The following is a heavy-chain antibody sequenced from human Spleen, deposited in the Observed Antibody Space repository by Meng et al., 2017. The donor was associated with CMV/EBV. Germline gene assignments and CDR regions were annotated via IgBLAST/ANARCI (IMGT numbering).Heavy chain of an antibody. CDR2: IIPIFGTA. CDR1: GGTFSSYA. D-gene: IGHD1-26*01. J-gene: IGHJ6*02. V-gene: IGHV1-69*05. CDR3: ARGKSGSSAYSYYGMDV. Sequence: SVKVSCKASGGTFSSYAISWVRQAPGQGLEWMGGIIPIFGTANYAQKFQGRVTITTDESTSTAYMELSSLRSEDTAVYYCARGKSGSSAYSYYGMDVWGQGTTVPSP.